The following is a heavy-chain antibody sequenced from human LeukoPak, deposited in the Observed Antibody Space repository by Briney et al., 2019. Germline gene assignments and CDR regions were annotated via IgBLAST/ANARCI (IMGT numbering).Heavy chain of an antibody. CDR3: ARLVGYFDY. CDR1: GGTFSSYA. D-gene: IGHD3-9*01. J-gene: IGHJ4*02. CDR2: IIPILGIA. V-gene: IGHV1-69*04. Sequence: AAVKVSCKASGGTFSSYAISWVRQAPGQGLEWMGRIIPILGIANYAQKFQGRVTITADKSTSTAYMELSSLRSEDTAVYYCARLVGYFDYWGQGTLVTVSS.